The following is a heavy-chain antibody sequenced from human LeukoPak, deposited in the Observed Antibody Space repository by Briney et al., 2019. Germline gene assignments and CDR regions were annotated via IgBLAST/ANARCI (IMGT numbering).Heavy chain of an antibody. CDR3: ARLPTGYPNWFDP. J-gene: IGHJ5*02. CDR2: INHSGST. V-gene: IGHV4-34*01. D-gene: IGHD3-9*01. CDR1: GGSFSGYY. Sequence: NSSETLSLTCAVYGGSFSGYYWSWIGQPPGKGLEWIGEINHSGSTNYNPSLKSRVTISVDTSKNQFFLKLSSVTAADTAVYYCARLPTGYPNWFDPWGQGSLVTVSS.